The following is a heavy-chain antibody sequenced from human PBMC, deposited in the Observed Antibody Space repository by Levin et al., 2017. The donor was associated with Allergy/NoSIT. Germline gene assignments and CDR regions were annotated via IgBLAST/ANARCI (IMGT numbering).Heavy chain of an antibody. V-gene: IGHV1-2*02. CDR3: ARTSLRVGYCGGSSCYSDAEYFQH. CDR1: GYTFPGYF. D-gene: IGHD2-15*01. Sequence: ASVKVSCKSSGYTFPGYFMHWVRQAPGQGLEWMGWINPNSGGTNYAQNFQGRVTMTRDTSISTAYMELSSLRSDDTAVYYCARTSLRVGYCGGSSCYSDAEYFQHWGQGSLVTVSS. CDR2: INPNSGGT. J-gene: IGHJ1*01.